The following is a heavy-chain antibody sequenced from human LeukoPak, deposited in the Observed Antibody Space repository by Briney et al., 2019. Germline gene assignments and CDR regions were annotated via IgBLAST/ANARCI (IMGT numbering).Heavy chain of an antibody. Sequence: ASVKVSCKASGYTFTSYDINWVRQATGQGLEWMGWMNPNSGNTGYAQKFQGRVTITRNTSISTAYMELSSLRSEDTAVYYCARAQPSGWYDFWSGYPLQPYYYMDVWGKGTTVTVSS. CDR1: GYTFTSYD. D-gene: IGHD3-3*01. V-gene: IGHV1-8*03. CDR2: MNPNSGNT. J-gene: IGHJ6*03. CDR3: ARAQPSGWYDFWSGYPLQPYYYMDV.